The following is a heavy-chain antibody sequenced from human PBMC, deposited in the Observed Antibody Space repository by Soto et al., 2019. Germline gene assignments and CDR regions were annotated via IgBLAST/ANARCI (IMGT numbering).Heavy chain of an antibody. D-gene: IGHD5-18*01. CDR1: GFTFSGSA. CDR3: TRHRAHSYGHHYYCYYMGV. J-gene: IGHJ6*03. CDR2: IRSKANSYAT. V-gene: IGHV3-73*01. Sequence: EVQLVESGGGLVQPGGSLKLSCAASGFTFSGSAMHWVRQASGKGLEWVGRIRSKANSYATAYAASVKGRFTISRDDSKSTAYLQMDSLKTEDTAVYYCTRHRAHSYGHHYYCYYMGVWGKGTTVTGPS.